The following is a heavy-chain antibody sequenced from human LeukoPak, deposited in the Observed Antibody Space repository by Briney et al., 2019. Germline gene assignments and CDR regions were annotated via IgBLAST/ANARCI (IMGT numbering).Heavy chain of an antibody. CDR2: IHHSGST. J-gene: IGHJ5*02. Sequence: PSETLSLTCTVSAYSISSGYYWGWIRPPPGKGLEWIGSIHHSGSTYYNPSLKSRVTISVDTSKNQFSLKLSSVTAADTAVYYCARDLSMADLGWFDPWGQGTLATVSS. V-gene: IGHV4-38-2*02. CDR1: AYSISSGYY. D-gene: IGHD2-8*01. CDR3: ARDLSMADLGWFDP.